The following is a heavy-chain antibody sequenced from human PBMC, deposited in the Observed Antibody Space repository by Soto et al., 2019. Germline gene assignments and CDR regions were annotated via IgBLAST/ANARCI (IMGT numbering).Heavy chain of an antibody. V-gene: IGHV4-39*01. J-gene: IGHJ5*02. CDR2: INYSGST. CDR3: SRRAPEGFDP. Sequence: QLQLQESGPGLVKTSETLSLTCPVSGGSISSSPYYWGWIRQPPGKGLEWIGSINYSGSTYYNPSLEGRLTLSVDTSKNQFSLRVISVTAADTALHYCSRRAPEGFDPWGQGTLVTVSS. CDR1: GGSISSSPYY.